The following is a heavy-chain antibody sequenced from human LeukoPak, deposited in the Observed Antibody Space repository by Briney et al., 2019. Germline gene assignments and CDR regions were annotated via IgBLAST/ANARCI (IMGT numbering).Heavy chain of an antibody. J-gene: IGHJ4*02. D-gene: IGHD3/OR15-3a*01. CDR3: AKRGVVVRVFLVGFHKEAYYFES. CDR2: ISDSGGRT. Sequence: PGGSLRLSCAVSGITLSNYGMSWVRQAPGKGLEWVAGISDSGGRTNYADSVKGLFTISRDNPKNTLYLQMNSLRAEDTAVYFCAKRGVVVRVFLVGFHKEAYYFESWGQGALVTVSS. V-gene: IGHV3-23*01. CDR1: GITLSNYG.